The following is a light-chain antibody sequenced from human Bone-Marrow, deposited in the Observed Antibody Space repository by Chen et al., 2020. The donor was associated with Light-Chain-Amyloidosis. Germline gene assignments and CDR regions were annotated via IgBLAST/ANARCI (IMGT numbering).Light chain of an antibody. V-gene: IGLV2-14*01. CDR1: SSDVGGDNH. CDR3: SSYTITNTLV. CDR2: EVT. Sequence: QSALTQPASVSGPPGQSITTPCPGTSSDVGGDNHVSWYQQHPDKAPKLMIYEVTNRPSWVPDRFSGSKSDNTASLTISGLQTEDEADYFCSSYTITNTLVFGSGTRVTVL. J-gene: IGLJ1*01.